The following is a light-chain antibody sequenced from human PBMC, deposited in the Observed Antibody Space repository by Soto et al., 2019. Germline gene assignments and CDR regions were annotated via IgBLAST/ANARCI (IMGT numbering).Light chain of an antibody. CDR3: QQYGSSPQT. J-gene: IGKJ1*01. CDR2: GAS. V-gene: IGKV3-20*01. Sequence: IVLPQSPGTLSLSPGERATLSCRASQSVSNNYVAWYQQKPGQAPRLLIYGASNRATGIPDRFSGRGAGTDCTRTISRLEPEDLAVDECQQYGSSPQTVGQGTKVEIK. CDR1: QSVSNNY.